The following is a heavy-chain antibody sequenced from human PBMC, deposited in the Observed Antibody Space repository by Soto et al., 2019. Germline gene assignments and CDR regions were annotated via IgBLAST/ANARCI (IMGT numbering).Heavy chain of an antibody. Sequence: ASVKVSCKASGYIFTSYAMHWVRQAPGQRLEWMGWINAGNGNTKYSQKFQGRVTITRDTSASTAYMELSSLRSEDTAVYYCVRGDGDYYDGNGYLGRHWGQGTLVTVSS. CDR1: GYIFTSYA. J-gene: IGHJ4*02. D-gene: IGHD3-22*01. CDR2: INAGNGNT. V-gene: IGHV1-3*01. CDR3: VRGDGDYYDGNGYLGRH.